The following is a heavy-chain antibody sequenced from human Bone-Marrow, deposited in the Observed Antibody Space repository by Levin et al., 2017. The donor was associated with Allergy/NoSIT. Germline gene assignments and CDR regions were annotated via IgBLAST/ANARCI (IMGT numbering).Heavy chain of an antibody. CDR1: GFTFSSYA. CDR3: SDIVVVPAAARTHWFDP. V-gene: IGHV3-23*01. D-gene: IGHD2-2*01. J-gene: IGHJ5*02. Sequence: GGSLRLSCAASGFTFSSYAMSWVRQAPGKGLEWVSAISGSGGSTYYADSVKGRFTISRDNSKNTLYLQMNSLRAEDTAVYYCSDIVVVPAAARTHWFDPWGQGTLVTVSS. CDR2: ISGSGGST.